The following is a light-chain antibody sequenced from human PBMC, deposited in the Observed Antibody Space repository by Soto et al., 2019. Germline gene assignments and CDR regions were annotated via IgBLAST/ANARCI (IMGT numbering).Light chain of an antibody. CDR3: QQYESYSPLT. Sequence: DIQMTQSPSILSASVGDRVTITCRASQSIRSWLAWYQQKPGKAPKPLIYDAYSLEGGVPSRFSGRRSGTEFTLTIAGLQPEDFATYYCQQYESYSPLTFGGGTKVDIK. CDR1: QSIRSW. J-gene: IGKJ4*01. V-gene: IGKV1-5*01. CDR2: DAY.